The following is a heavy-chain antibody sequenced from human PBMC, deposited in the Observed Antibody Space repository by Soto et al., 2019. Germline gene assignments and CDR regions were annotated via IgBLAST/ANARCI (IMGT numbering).Heavy chain of an antibody. V-gene: IGHV3-7*01. CDR3: ARDRPSSYGYGIDY. CDR2: IKQDGSEK. CDR1: GFTFISYW. D-gene: IGHD4-17*01. J-gene: IGHJ4*02. Sequence: PGGSLRLSCAASGFTFISYWMNWVRQAPGKGLEWVANIKQDGSEKYYVDSVKGRFTISRDNAKNSLYLQLSSLRAEDTAVYYCARDRPSSYGYGIDYWGQGALVTVSS.